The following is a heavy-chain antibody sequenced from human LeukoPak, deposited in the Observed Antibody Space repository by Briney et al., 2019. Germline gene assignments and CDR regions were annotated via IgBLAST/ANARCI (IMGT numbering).Heavy chain of an antibody. J-gene: IGHJ4*02. Sequence: GGSLRLSCAASGFTFSSSAMNWVRQAPGKGLEWVSSISSSSSYIYYADSVKGRFTISRDNAKNSLYLQMNSLRAEDTAVYYCARDPGIGDPNFDYWGQGTLVTVSS. D-gene: IGHD3-10*01. V-gene: IGHV3-21*01. CDR2: ISSSSSYI. CDR1: GFTFSSSA. CDR3: ARDPGIGDPNFDY.